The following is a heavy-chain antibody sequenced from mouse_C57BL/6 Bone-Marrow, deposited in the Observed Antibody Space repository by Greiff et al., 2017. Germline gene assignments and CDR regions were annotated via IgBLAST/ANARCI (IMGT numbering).Heavy chain of an antibody. J-gene: IGHJ2*01. CDR3: ARKPLDSSGYDYFDY. CDR2: IWSGGST. Sequence: VKLMESGPGLVQPSQSLSITCTVSGFSLTSYGVHWVRQSPGKGLEWLGVIWSGGSTDYNAAFISRLSISKDNSKSQFFFKMNSLQADDTAIYYGARKPLDSSGYDYFDYWGQGTTLTVSS. V-gene: IGHV2-2*01. CDR1: GFSLTSYG. D-gene: IGHD3-2*02.